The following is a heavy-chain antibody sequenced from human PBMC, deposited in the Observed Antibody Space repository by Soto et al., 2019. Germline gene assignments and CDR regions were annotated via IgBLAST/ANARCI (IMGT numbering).Heavy chain of an antibody. CDR3: ARVSSGWYYFDY. J-gene: IGHJ4*02. CDR1: GGSISSYY. CDR2: ISYSGST. Sequence: SETLSLTCTVSGGSISSYYWSWIRQPPGKGLEWIGYISYSGSTNYNPSLKSRVTISVDTSKNQLSLKLSSVTAADTAVYYCARVSSGWYYFDYWGQGTLVTVSS. D-gene: IGHD6-19*01. V-gene: IGHV4-59*01.